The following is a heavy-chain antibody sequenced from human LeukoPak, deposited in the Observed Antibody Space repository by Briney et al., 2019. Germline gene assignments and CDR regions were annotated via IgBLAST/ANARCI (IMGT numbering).Heavy chain of an antibody. CDR3: VRWQYCGGNCYYSAFDI. V-gene: IGHV4-59*01. CDR2: IHHSGNT. CDR1: GGSISCSY. J-gene: IGHJ3*02. Sequence: SETLSLTCTVSGGSISCSYWSWIRQSPGKGLEWVGYIHHSGNTNSNPPLKSRVTISVDTPKNQFSLKLSSVTAADTAVYYRVRWQYCGGNCYYSAFDIWGQGTMVTVSS. D-gene: IGHD2-21*01.